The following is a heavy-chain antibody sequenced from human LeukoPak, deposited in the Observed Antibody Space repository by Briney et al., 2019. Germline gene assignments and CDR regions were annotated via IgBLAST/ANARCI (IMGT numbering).Heavy chain of an antibody. CDR1: GGTFSSYD. J-gene: IGHJ4*02. D-gene: IGHD6-13*01. CDR3: ATKVSSWHNFDY. CDR2: IMPISGTA. V-gene: IGHV1-69*06. Sequence: GASVKVSCKASGGTFSSYDISWVRQAPGQGLEWMGGIMPISGTANYAQKFQGRVTMTEDTSTDTAYMELSSLRSEDTAVYYCATKVSSWHNFDYWGQGTLVTVSS.